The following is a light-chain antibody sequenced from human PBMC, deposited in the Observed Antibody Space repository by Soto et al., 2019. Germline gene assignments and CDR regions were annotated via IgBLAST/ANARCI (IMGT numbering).Light chain of an antibody. J-gene: IGKJ4*01. CDR2: AAS. CDR1: QNIDNY. Sequence: DMRITRSPSSLSASVGDRVSITCRASQNIDNYLNWYQQKPGKAPKLLIYAASTLQSGVPSRFSGGGSGTDFTLTISSLQNEHFATSYCQPSYGTPHTLGGGTKVDIK. CDR3: QPSYGTPHT. V-gene: IGKV1-39*01.